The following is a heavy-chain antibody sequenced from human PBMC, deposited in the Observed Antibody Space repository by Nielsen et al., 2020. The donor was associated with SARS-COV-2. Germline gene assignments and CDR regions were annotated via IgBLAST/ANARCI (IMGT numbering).Heavy chain of an antibody. CDR2: ISSSSSYI. CDR1: GFTFSSYS. J-gene: IGHJ4*02. CDR3: ASVAYDILTGYYLY. V-gene: IGHV3-21*01. Sequence: GGSLRLSCAASGFTFSSYSMNWVRQAPGKGLEWVSSISSSSSYIYYADSVKGRFTISRDNAKNSLYLQMNSLRAEDMAVYYCASVAYDILTGYYLYWGQGTLVTVSS. D-gene: IGHD3-9*01.